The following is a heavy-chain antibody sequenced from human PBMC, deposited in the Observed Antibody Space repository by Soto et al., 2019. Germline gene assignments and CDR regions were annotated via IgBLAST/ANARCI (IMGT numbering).Heavy chain of an antibody. CDR2: IWYDGSNK. Sequence: GGSLRLSCAASGFTFSSYGMHWVRQAPGKGLEWVAVIWYDGSNKYYADSVKGRFTISRDNSKNTLYLQMNSLRAEDTAVYYCARDPRARRQQLVSVPFDYWGQGTLVTVSS. D-gene: IGHD6-13*01. V-gene: IGHV3-33*01. CDR3: ARDPRARRQQLVSVPFDY. J-gene: IGHJ4*02. CDR1: GFTFSSYG.